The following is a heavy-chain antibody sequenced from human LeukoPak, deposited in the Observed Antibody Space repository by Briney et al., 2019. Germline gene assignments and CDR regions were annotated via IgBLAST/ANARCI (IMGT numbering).Heavy chain of an antibody. CDR1: GLTFGSYA. Sequence: GGSLRLSCAPPGLTFGSYAMSWFRQAPGKGLGWVSAISGSGGSTYYADPVKGRFTISRDNSKNTLYLQMNSLRAEDTAVYYCAKVAGPAATYYFDYWGQGTLVTVSS. D-gene: IGHD2-2*01. J-gene: IGHJ4*02. CDR2: ISGSGGST. CDR3: AKVAGPAATYYFDY. V-gene: IGHV3-23*01.